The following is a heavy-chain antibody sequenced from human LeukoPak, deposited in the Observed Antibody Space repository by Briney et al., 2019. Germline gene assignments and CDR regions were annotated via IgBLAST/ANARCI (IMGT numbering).Heavy chain of an antibody. CDR1: GYSFTSYW. Sequence: GESLKISCKGSGYSFTSYWIGWVRQLPGKGLEWMGIIYPDDSDTRYNPSFESQVIISADKSISTAYLQWSSVKASDTAMYYCARLRYSSGWYGAYYFDYWGQGTLVTVSS. D-gene: IGHD6-19*01. V-gene: IGHV5-51*01. J-gene: IGHJ4*02. CDR2: IYPDDSDT. CDR3: ARLRYSSGWYGAYYFDY.